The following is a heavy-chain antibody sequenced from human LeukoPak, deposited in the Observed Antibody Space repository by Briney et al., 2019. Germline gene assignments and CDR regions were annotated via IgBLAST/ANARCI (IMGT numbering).Heavy chain of an antibody. J-gene: IGHJ5*02. CDR2: MSSGGST. Sequence: PSETLSLNCTVSGGSIDSNNYYWAWIRRPPGKGLEGIGTMSSGGSTFYNPSLRSRLTISVDTSRNLFSMNLSCGPAADTAEYYCATNGVLLRYLEWFGALDPWGQGTLVTVSS. CDR1: GGSIDSNNYY. CDR3: ATNGVLLRYLEWFGALDP. V-gene: IGHV4-39*01. D-gene: IGHD3-9*01.